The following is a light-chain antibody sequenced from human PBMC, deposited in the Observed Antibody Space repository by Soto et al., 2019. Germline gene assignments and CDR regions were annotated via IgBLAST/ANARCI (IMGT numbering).Light chain of an antibody. CDR1: STDVGGYNY. CDR2: EVN. V-gene: IGLV2-14*01. Sequence: QSVLAQPSSVSGSPGQSITISFTGTSTDVGGYNYVSWYQHHPGKGPKLIIYEVNNRPSGVSDRFSGSKSGNKASLTISNLEAEDESKYYCGSYTSTATPSVFGTGTKVNVL. CDR3: GSYTSTATPSV. J-gene: IGLJ1*01.